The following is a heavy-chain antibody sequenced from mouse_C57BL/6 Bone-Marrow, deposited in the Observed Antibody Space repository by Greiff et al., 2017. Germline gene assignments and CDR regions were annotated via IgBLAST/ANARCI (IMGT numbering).Heavy chain of an antibody. CDR3: ARSYDGYFLFDD. Sequence: QVQLQQSGAELVRPGTSVKVSCKASGYAFTNYLIEWVKQRPGQGLEWIGVINPGSGGTNYNEKFKGKATLTADKSSSTAYMQLSSLTSEDSAVYFYARSYDGYFLFDDWGQGTTLTVSS. J-gene: IGHJ2*01. V-gene: IGHV1-54*01. CDR2: INPGSGGT. D-gene: IGHD2-3*01. CDR1: GYAFTNYL.